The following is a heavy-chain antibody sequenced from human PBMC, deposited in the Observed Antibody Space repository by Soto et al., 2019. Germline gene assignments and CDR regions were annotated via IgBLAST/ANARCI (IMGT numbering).Heavy chain of an antibody. CDR3: AKDYSSGWYYVAH. V-gene: IGHV3-30*18. J-gene: IGHJ5*02. Sequence: ESGGGVVQPGRSLRLSCAASGFTFRSHGMHWVRQAPGKGLEWVAVISYDGSNKYYGDSVKGRFTISRDNSKNTVDLQMNSLRGEDTAVYYCAKDYSSGWYYVAHWGQGTLVTVSS. CDR1: GFTFRSHG. CDR2: ISYDGSNK. D-gene: IGHD6-19*01.